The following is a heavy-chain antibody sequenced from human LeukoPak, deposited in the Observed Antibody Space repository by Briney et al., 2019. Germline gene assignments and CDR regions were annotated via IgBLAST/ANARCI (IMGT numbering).Heavy chain of an antibody. V-gene: IGHV5-51*01. CDR3: ARQRVGGPMLGCFDL. D-gene: IGHD6-19*01. J-gene: IGHJ2*01. Sequence: GESLKISCKGSGHKFTSYWIGWVRQMHRTGLEWMGIIYPGDSDIRYSSSFEGQVTMSADKSISTAYLQWSSLKASDTAMYYCARQRVGGPMLGCFDLWGRGTLVTVSS. CDR1: GHKFTSYW. CDR2: IYPGDSDI.